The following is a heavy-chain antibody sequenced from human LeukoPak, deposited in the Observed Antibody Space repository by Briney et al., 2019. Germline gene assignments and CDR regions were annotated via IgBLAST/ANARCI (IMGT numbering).Heavy chain of an antibody. CDR3: ARVSCSGGSCYFDY. D-gene: IGHD2-15*01. Sequence: ASVKVSCKASGGIFSSYAINWVRQAPGQGLEWMGRIIPILGIANYAQKFQGRVTITADKSTSTAYMELSSLRSEDTAVYYCARVSCSGGSCYFDYWGQGTLVTVSS. J-gene: IGHJ4*02. V-gene: IGHV1-69*04. CDR1: GGIFSSYA. CDR2: IIPILGIA.